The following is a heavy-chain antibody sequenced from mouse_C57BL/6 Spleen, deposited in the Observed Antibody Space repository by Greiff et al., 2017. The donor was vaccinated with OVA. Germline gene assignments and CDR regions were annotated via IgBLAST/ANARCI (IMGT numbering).Heavy chain of an antibody. CDR3: ARWGNYYGSGGFAY. CDR1: GYTFTSYW. CDR2: IYPGSGST. Sequence: QVQLKQSGAELVKPGASVKMSCKASGYTFTSYWITWVKQRPGQGLEWIGDIYPGSGSTNYNEKFKSKATLTVDTSSSTAYMQLSSLTSEDSAVYYCARWGNYYGSGGFAYWGQGTLVTVSA. D-gene: IGHD1-1*01. V-gene: IGHV1-55*01. J-gene: IGHJ3*01.